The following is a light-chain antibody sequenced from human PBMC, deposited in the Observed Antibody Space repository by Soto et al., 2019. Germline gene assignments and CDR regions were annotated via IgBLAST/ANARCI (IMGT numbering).Light chain of an antibody. Sequence: DIQMTQSPSTLSASVGDRVTITCRASQSISSWLAWYQQKPGKAPKLLIYKASSLESGVPSRFSGSGSGTEFTLTITSLQPDDCATYYCLQYNSYSRTFGQGTKVEIK. J-gene: IGKJ1*01. V-gene: IGKV1-5*03. CDR3: LQYNSYSRT. CDR1: QSISSW. CDR2: KAS.